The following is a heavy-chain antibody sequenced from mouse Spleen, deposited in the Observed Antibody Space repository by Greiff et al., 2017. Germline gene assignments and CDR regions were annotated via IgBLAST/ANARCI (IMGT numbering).Heavy chain of an antibody. J-gene: IGHJ3*01. Sequence: QVQLQQSGTELVKPGASVKLSCKASGYTFTSYWMHWVKQRPGQGLEWIGNINPSNGGTNYNEKFKSKATLTVDKSSSTAYMQLSSLTSEDSAVYYCARLGGNYAWFAYWGQGTLVTVSA. CDR1: GYTFTSYW. V-gene: IGHV1-53*01. CDR3: ARLGGNYAWFAY. CDR2: INPSNGGT. D-gene: IGHD2-1*01.